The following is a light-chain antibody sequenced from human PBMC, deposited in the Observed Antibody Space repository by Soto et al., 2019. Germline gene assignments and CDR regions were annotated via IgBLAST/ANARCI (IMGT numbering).Light chain of an antibody. CDR1: SSNIGNNY. CDR2: DNN. V-gene: IGLV1-51*01. CDR3: GTWDSSLSAVV. J-gene: IGLJ2*01. Sequence: QSVLTQPPSVSAAPGQKVTISCSGSSSNIGNNYVSWYQQLPETAPKLLIYDNNKRPSGIPDRFSGSKSGTSATLGITGLRTGDEADYYCGTWDSSLSAVVFGGGTKLTVL.